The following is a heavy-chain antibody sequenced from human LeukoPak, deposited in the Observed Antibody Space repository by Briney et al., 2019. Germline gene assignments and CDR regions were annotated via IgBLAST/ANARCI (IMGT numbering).Heavy chain of an antibody. Sequence: SETLSLTCTVSGGSISSYYWSWIRQPPGKGLEWIGYIYYSGSTNYNPSLKSRVTISVDTSKNQFSLKLSSVTAADTAVYYCARHSGSWKWFDPWGQGTLVTVSS. D-gene: IGHD6-13*01. CDR3: ARHSGSWKWFDP. CDR1: GGSISSYY. CDR2: IYYSGST. V-gene: IGHV4-59*08. J-gene: IGHJ5*02.